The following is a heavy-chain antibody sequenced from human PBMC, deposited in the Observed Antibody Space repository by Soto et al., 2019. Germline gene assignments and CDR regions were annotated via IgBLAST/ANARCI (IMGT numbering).Heavy chain of an antibody. CDR1: GGSFSGYY. Sequence: PSETLSLTCAVYGGSFSGYYWSWIRQPPGKGLEWIGEINHSGSTNYNPSLKSRVTISVDTSKNQFSLKLSPVTAADTAVYYCARVMGCYGSGSSASHYYYGMDVWGQGTTVTVSS. J-gene: IGHJ6*02. CDR2: INHSGST. D-gene: IGHD3-10*01. CDR3: ARVMGCYGSGSSASHYYYGMDV. V-gene: IGHV4-34*01.